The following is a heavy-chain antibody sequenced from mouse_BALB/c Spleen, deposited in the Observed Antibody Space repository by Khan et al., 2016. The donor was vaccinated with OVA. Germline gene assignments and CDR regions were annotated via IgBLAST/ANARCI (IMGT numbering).Heavy chain of an antibody. V-gene: IGHV14-3*02. Sequence: VQLRQSGAELVKPGASVKLSCTASGFNIKDTYMHWVKQRPEQGLEWIGRIDPANGNTKYDPKFQGKATITADTSSNTAYLQLSSLTSEDTAVYYCARDGNYFYAMDYWGQGTSVTVSS. CDR1: GFNIKDTY. D-gene: IGHD2-1*01. J-gene: IGHJ4*01. CDR3: ARDGNYFYAMDY. CDR2: IDPANGNT.